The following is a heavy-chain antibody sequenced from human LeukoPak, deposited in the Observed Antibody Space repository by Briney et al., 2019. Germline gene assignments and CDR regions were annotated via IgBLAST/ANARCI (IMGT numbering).Heavy chain of an antibody. D-gene: IGHD3-22*01. J-gene: IGHJ3*02. CDR1: GGSFSGYY. CDR3: ASPYDSSGYSGAFGI. Sequence: SETLSLTCAVYGGSFSGYYWSWVRQPPGKGLEWIGEINHSGSTNYNPSLKSRVTISVDTSKNQFSLKLSSVTAADTAVYYCASPYDSSGYSGAFGIWGQGTMVTVSS. CDR2: INHSGST. V-gene: IGHV4-34*01.